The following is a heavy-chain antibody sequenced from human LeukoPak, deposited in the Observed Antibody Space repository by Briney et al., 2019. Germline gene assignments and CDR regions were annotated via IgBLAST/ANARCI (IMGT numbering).Heavy chain of an antibody. CDR3: ARVTPYSSSWYGGVNWFDP. V-gene: IGHV4-38-2*02. J-gene: IGHJ5*02. CDR2: IYHSGST. Sequence: SETLSLTCTVSGGSISSGYYWGWIRQPPGKGLEWIGSIYHSGSTYYNPSLKSRVAISVDSSKNQFSLKLSSVTAADTAVYYCARVTPYSSSWYGGVNWFDPWGQGTLVTVSS. CDR1: GGSISSGYY. D-gene: IGHD6-13*01.